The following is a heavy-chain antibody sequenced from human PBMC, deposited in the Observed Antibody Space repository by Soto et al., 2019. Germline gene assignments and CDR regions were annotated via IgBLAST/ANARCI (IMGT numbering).Heavy chain of an antibody. V-gene: IGHV4-34*01. CDR1: GWSFSVYY. Sequence: SETLSLTCAVYGWSFSVYYWSWIRQPPGKGLEWIGEINHSGSTNYNPSLKSRVTISVDTSKNQFSLKLSSVTAADTAVYYCARGISRVGMVGRSKGPYNWFDPWGQGTLVTVSS. D-gene: IGHD2-15*01. J-gene: IGHJ5*02. CDR3: ARGISRVGMVGRSKGPYNWFDP. CDR2: INHSGST.